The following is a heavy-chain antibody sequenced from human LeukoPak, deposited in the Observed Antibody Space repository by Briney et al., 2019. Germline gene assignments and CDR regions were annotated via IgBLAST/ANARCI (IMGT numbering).Heavy chain of an antibody. Sequence: SVKVSCKASGGTFSSYAISWVRQAPGQGLEWMGRIVPIFGTANYAQKFQGRVTITTDESTSTAYMELSSLRSEDTAVYYCARSGSSGWYREFDYWGQGTLVTVSS. CDR3: ARSGSSGWYREFDY. V-gene: IGHV1-69*05. D-gene: IGHD6-19*01. J-gene: IGHJ4*02. CDR2: IVPIFGTA. CDR1: GGTFSSYA.